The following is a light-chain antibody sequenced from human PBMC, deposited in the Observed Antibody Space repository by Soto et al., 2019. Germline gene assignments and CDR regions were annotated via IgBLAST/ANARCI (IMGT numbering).Light chain of an antibody. V-gene: IGKV3-20*01. J-gene: IGKJ1*01. CDR3: QQYGNSRA. CDR1: QRVSSSY. Sequence: EIVLTQSPGILSLSPGERATLSCRACQRVSSSYLAWYQLKPGQAPRLLIYGASSRATGIPDRFSGSGSGTDFTLTISRLEPEDFAVYYCQQYGNSRAFGQGTKVDIK. CDR2: GAS.